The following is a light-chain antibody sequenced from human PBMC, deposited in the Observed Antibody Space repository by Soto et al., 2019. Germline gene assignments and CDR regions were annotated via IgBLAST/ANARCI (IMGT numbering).Light chain of an antibody. Sequence: IQLTQSASSLSASVGDSVTITCLARQGFGSYFAWYQEKPGKAPKLLNYAASTLQSGVQSRXSGSGSWPDFTLTISSLQPEDLATYYCQQLDSYPITFGQGTRLEI. J-gene: IGKJ5*01. V-gene: IGKV1-9*01. CDR3: QQLDSYPIT. CDR2: AAS. CDR1: QGFGSY.